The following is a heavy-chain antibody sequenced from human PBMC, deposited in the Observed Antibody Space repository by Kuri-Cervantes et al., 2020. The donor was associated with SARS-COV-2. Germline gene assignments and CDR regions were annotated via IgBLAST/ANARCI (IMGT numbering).Heavy chain of an antibody. V-gene: IGHV3-30*03. J-gene: IGHJ4*02. CDR3: ASDGYYYDSSGPFDY. D-gene: IGHD3-22*01. CDR2: ISYDGSNK. CDR1: VFTFSSYG. Sequence: GESLKISCAASVFTFSSYGMHWVRQAPGTGLEWVAVISYDGSNKYSGDSVKGRFTISRDNSRNTLYLQMNSLRAEDMAVYYCASDGYYYDSSGPFDYWGQGTLVTVSS.